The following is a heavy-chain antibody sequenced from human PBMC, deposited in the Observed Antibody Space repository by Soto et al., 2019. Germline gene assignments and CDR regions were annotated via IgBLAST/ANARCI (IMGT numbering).Heavy chain of an antibody. J-gene: IGHJ5*02. CDR1: GFTFSSYA. CDR3: AKAGDYYYDSSGYYFTNWFDP. V-gene: IGHV3-23*01. Sequence: VGSLRLSCAASGFTFSSYAMSWVRQAPGKGLEWVSAISGSGGSTYYADSVKGRFTISRDNSKNTLYLQMNSLRAEDTAVYYCAKAGDYYYDSSGYYFTNWFDPWGQGTLVTVSS. D-gene: IGHD3-22*01. CDR2: ISGSGGST.